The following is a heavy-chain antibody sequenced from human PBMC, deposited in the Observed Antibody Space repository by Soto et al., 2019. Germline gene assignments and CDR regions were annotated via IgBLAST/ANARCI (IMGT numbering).Heavy chain of an antibody. Sequence: SGKVSCKGSGGTFSSYAISWVRQAPGQGLEWMGGIIPIFGTANYAQKFQGRVTITADESTSTAYMELSSLRSEDTAVYYCARAPPPRYNWNYYYYGMDVWGQGTTVTVSS. V-gene: IGHV1-69*13. CDR3: ARAPPPRYNWNYYYYGMDV. J-gene: IGHJ6*02. D-gene: IGHD1-20*01. CDR1: GGTFSSYA. CDR2: IIPIFGTA.